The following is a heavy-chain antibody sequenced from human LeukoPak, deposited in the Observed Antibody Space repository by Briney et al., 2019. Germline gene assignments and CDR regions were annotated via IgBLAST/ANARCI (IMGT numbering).Heavy chain of an antibody. V-gene: IGHV3-7*01. J-gene: IGHJ4*02. CDR2: MNIDGSEK. D-gene: IGHD1-26*01. Sequence: GGSLRLSCGASGFTFSNYWMSWVRQAPGKRLEWVANMNIDGSEKYYADSVKGRFSISRDNARNSVYLQMASLRVEDTAVYYCARDPVEWELLLDYWGQGTLVTVSS. CDR3: ARDPVEWELLLDY. CDR1: GFTFSNYW.